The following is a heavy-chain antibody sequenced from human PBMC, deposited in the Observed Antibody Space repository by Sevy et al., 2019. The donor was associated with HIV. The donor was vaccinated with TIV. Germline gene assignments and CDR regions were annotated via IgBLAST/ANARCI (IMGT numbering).Heavy chain of an antibody. CDR1: GYTFTSYD. CDR2: MSAKSGNT. V-gene: IGHV1-8*01. CDR3: ARWWGTSYYYYYALDV. D-gene: IGHD2-8*02. J-gene: IGHJ6*02. Sequence: ASVKVSCKTSGYTFTSYDIHLVRQATGQGLEWMGWMSAKSGNTGYAQKFQGRVTMTRDTSISTAYMELSSLRSEDTAVYYCARWWGTSYYYYYALDVWGQRTTVTVSS.